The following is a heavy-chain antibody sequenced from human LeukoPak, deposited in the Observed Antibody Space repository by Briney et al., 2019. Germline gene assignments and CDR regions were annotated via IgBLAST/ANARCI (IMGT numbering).Heavy chain of an antibody. J-gene: IGHJ4*02. V-gene: IGHV1-2*02. CDR1: GYTFTGYY. CDR2: INPNSGGT. D-gene: IGHD6-13*01. CDR3: ARDLEEQQLAQDY. Sequence: GASVKVSCKASGYTFTGYYMHWVRQAPGQGLEWMGWINPNSGGTNYAQKFQGRVTMTRDTSISTAYMELSRLRSDDTAVYYCARDLEEQQLAQDYWGQGTLVTVSS.